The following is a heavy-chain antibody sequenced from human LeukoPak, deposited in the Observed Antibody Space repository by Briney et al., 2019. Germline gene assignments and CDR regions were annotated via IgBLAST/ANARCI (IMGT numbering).Heavy chain of an antibody. D-gene: IGHD3-22*01. J-gene: IGHJ3*02. CDR1: GYSISSGYY. Sequence: PSETLSLTCTVSGYSISSGYYWGWIRQPPGKGLEWIGSIYHSGSTYYNPSLKSRVTISVDTSKNQFSLKLSSVTAADTAVYYCAREYYYDSSGYPDAFDIWGQGTMVTVSS. V-gene: IGHV4-38-2*02. CDR3: AREYYYDSSGYPDAFDI. CDR2: IYHSGST.